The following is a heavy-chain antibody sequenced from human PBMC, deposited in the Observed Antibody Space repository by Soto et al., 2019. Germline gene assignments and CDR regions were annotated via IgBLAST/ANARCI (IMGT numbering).Heavy chain of an antibody. CDR3: ANELGDNPGRALDS. J-gene: IGHJ4*02. D-gene: IGHD2-21*01. CDR1: GVTFSSET. V-gene: IGHV1-69*01. Sequence: QVQLVQSGAEVKKPGSSVKVSCKASGVTFSSETISWVRQAPGQGLEWVGGIIPLFGTANYAQKFQGRVTITADDSTSTLYIELGSRRSDDTAVYYCANELGDNPGRALDSWGQGTLVTVSS. CDR2: IIPLFGTA.